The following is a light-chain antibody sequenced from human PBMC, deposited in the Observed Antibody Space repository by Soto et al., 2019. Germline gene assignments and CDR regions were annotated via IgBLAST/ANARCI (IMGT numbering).Light chain of an antibody. CDR2: TAS. CDR3: QQLNSYPFT. Sequence: DIPLTQSPSFLSASVGDRVTITCRASQGISSYLAWYQQKPGKAPNLLIYTASTLQSGVPSRFIGSGSGTEFTLTISSLQPEDFATYFCQQLNSYPFTFGPGTKV. CDR1: QGISSY. J-gene: IGKJ3*01. V-gene: IGKV1-9*01.